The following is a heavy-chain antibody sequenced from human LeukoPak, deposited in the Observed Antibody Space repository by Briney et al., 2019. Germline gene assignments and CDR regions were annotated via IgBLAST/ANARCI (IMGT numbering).Heavy chain of an antibody. V-gene: IGHV3-21*01. CDR2: ISSSSSYI. CDR1: GFTFSSYS. J-gene: IGHJ4*02. CDR3: AREGLRGLAARPYYFDY. D-gene: IGHD6-6*01. Sequence: PGGSLRLSCATSGFTFSSYSMNWVRQAPGKGLEWVSSISSSSSYIYYADSVKGRFTISRDNAKNTLYLQMNSLRAEDTAVYYCAREGLRGLAARPYYFDYWGQGTLVTVSS.